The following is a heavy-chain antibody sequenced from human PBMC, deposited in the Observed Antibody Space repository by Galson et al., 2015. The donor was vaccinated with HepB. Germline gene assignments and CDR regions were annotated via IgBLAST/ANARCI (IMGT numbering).Heavy chain of an antibody. CDR3: ARGFRYCSSGTCSSYYFGMDV. V-gene: IGHV3-30-3*01. CDR2: ISSDGSNT. J-gene: IGHJ6*02. D-gene: IGHD2-15*01. CDR1: GFTFSSYV. Sequence: SLRLSCAAYGFTFSSYVMHWVRQAPGKGLEWVAVISSDGSNTYYADSVKGRFTISRDNSKNTLYLQMNSLRAEDTAVYSCARGFRYCSSGTCSSYYFGMDVWGQGTTVTVSS.